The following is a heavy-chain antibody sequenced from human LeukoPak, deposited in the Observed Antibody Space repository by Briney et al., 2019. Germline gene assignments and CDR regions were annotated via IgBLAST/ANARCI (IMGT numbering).Heavy chain of an antibody. CDR1: GFTFSSYD. CDR3: ARPVRCSATTCTGPFDY. V-gene: IGHV3-13*01. D-gene: IGHD6-19*01. CDR2: IGTAGDT. Sequence: GGSLRLSCAASGFTFSSYDMHWVRQATGKGLEWVSAIGTAGDTYYPGSVKGRFTISRDNAKNTPYLQMNSLRAEDTAVYYCARPVRCSATTCTGPFDYWGQGTLVTVSS. J-gene: IGHJ4*02.